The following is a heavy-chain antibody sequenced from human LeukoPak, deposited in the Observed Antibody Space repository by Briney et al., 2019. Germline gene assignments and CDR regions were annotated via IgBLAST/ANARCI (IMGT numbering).Heavy chain of an antibody. Sequence: GESLKISCKGSGYSFTSYWIGWVRQLPGKGLEWMGIIYPGDSDTRYSPSFQGQVTISADKSISTAYLQWSSLRASDSAMYYCATNTMFRGIHAFDIWGQGTMVTVSS. J-gene: IGHJ3*02. D-gene: IGHD3-10*01. CDR2: IYPGDSDT. CDR3: ATNTMFRGIHAFDI. V-gene: IGHV5-51*01. CDR1: GYSFTSYW.